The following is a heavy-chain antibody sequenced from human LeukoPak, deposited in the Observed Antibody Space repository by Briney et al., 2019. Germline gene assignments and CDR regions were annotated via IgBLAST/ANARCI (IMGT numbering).Heavy chain of an antibody. V-gene: IGHV1-46*01. J-gene: IGHJ4*02. D-gene: IGHD3-10*01. CDR2: INPSGGST. Sequence: GASVKVSCKASGYTFTSYYMHWVRQAPGQGLEWMGIINPSGGSTSYAQKFQGRVTMTRDTSTSTVYMELSSLRSEDTAVYYCARSREIAGSGREMYYFDYWGQGTLVTVSS. CDR1: GYTFTSYY. CDR3: ARSREIAGSGREMYYFDY.